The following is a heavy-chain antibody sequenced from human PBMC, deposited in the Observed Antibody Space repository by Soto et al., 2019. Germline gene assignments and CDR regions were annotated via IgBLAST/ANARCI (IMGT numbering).Heavy chain of an antibody. CDR3: AEGSTKWELTFDY. CDR2: ISGSGGST. D-gene: IGHD1-26*01. Sequence: EVQLLESGGGLVQPGGSLRLSCAASGFTFSSYAMSWVRQAPGKGLEWVSAISGSGGSTYYADSVKGRFTISRDNSKNTLYLQMNSLRAEDTAVYYCAEGSTKWELTFDYWGQGTLVTVSS. CDR1: GFTFSSYA. V-gene: IGHV3-23*01. J-gene: IGHJ4*02.